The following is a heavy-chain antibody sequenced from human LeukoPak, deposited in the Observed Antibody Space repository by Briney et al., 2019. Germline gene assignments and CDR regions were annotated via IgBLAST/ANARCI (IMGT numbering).Heavy chain of an antibody. CDR1: GFTFSDHY. J-gene: IGHJ4*02. D-gene: IGHD4/OR15-4a*01. CDR3: ARIMRVDYGTYYFDY. Sequence: PGGSLRLSCAASGFTFSDHYIDWVRQAPGKGLEWVGRARNRRNSYSTQYAASVKGRFTLSRDDSENTVYLQMNSLKTEDTAVYFCARIMRVDYGTYYFDYWGPGTLVTVSS. CDR2: ARNRRNSYST. V-gene: IGHV3-72*01.